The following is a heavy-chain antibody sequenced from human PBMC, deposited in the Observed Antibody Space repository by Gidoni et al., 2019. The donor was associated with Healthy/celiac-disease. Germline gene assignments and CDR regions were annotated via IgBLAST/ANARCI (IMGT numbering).Heavy chain of an antibody. V-gene: IGHV1-69*01. Sequence: SSVKVSCKASGGTFSSYAISWVRQAPGQGLEWMGGIIPIFGTANYAKKFQGRVTITADESTSTAYMELSSLRSEDTAVYYCARSYGGNPFYYYGMDVWGQGTTVTVSS. CDR1: GGTFSSYA. CDR2: IIPIFGTA. J-gene: IGHJ6*02. CDR3: ARSYGGNPFYYYGMDV. D-gene: IGHD4-17*01.